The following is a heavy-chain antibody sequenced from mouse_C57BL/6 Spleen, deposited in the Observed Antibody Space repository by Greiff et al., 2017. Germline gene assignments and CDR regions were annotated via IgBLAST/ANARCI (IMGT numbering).Heavy chain of an antibody. CDR3: AKNGEDYDSAWFAY. V-gene: IGHV2-5*01. J-gene: IGHJ3*01. CDR1: GFSLTSYG. D-gene: IGHD2-4*01. Sequence: VKLVESGPGLVQPSQSLSITCTVSGFSLTSYGVHWVRQSPGKGLEWLGVIWRGGSTDYNAAFMSRLSITKDNSKSQVFFKMNSLQADDTAIYYCAKNGEDYDSAWFAYWGQGTLVTVSA. CDR2: IWRGGST.